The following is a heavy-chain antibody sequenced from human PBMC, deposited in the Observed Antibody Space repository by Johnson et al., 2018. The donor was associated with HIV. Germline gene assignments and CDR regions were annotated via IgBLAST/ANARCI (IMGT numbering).Heavy chain of an antibody. CDR2: IKQDGSEK. J-gene: IGHJ3*02. V-gene: IGHV3-7*01. CDR1: GFTFSSYA. D-gene: IGHD2-21*01. CDR3: AREVHIVVVSSFRWAFDI. Sequence: VQLVESGGGVVQPGRSPRLSCAASGFTFSSYAMHWVRQAPGKGLEWVANIKQDGSEKYYVDSVKGRFTISRDNSKNTLYLQMNSLRAEDTAVYYCAREVHIVVVSSFRWAFDIWGQGTLVTVSS.